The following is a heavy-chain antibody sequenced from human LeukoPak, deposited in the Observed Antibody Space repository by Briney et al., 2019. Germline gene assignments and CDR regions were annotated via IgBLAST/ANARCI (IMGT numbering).Heavy chain of an antibody. CDR2: ISSSSTYI. CDR1: GFTFSSYS. V-gene: IGHV3-21*01. Sequence: PGGSLRLSCAASGFTFSSYSMDWVRQAPGKGLEWVSSISSSSTYIYYADSVKGRFTISRDNAKNSLYLQMNSLRAEDTAVYYCARVFSWNPLLQAYYHYHMDVWGKGTTVTVSS. J-gene: IGHJ6*03. CDR3: ARVFSWNPLLQAYYHYHMDV. D-gene: IGHD1-1*01.